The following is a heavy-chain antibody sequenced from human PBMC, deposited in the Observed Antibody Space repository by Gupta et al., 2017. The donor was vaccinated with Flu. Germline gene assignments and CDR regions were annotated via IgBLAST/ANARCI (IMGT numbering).Heavy chain of an antibody. D-gene: IGHD4-17*01. V-gene: IGHV4-34*01. CDR3: ARGDGDYDNWFDP. CDR2: INHSGST. J-gene: IGHJ5*02. CDR1: SFSGYY. Sequence: SFSGYYWSWIRQPPGKGLEWIGEINHSGSTNYNPALKSRVTISVDTSKNQFSLKLRYGTTADTAVYYCARGDGDYDNWFDPWAREPWSPSTQ.